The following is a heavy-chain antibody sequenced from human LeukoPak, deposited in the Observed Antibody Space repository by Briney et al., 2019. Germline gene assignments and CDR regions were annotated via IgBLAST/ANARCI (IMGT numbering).Heavy chain of an antibody. D-gene: IGHD3-10*01. CDR3: AKPLTYYYDSGNFYNGPFFDY. CDR1: GFSFSNYE. Sequence: GGSLRLSCAASGFSFSNYEMDWVRQAPGKGLEWVALISFDGSAKYYADSVKGRFTISRDNSKNTLYLQMNSLRAEDTAVYCCAKPLTYYYDSGNFYNGPFFDYWGQGTLVTVSS. V-gene: IGHV3-30*18. CDR2: ISFDGSAK. J-gene: IGHJ4*02.